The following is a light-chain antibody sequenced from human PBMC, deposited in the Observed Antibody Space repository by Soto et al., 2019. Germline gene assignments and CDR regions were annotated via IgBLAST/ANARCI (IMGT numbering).Light chain of an antibody. CDR1: NLGDKY. CDR2: QDT. J-gene: IGLJ2*01. Sequence: SYELTQPPSVSVSPGQTASITCSGDNLGDKYVCWYQQRAGQSPVLVIYQDTKRPSGIPERFFGSNSGNTATLTISGTQAMDEADYYCQAWDIDTGVFGGGTKLTVL. CDR3: QAWDIDTGV. V-gene: IGLV3-1*01.